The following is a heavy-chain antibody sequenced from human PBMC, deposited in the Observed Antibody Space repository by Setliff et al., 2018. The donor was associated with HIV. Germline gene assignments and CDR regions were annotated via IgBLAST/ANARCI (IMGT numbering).Heavy chain of an antibody. V-gene: IGHV1-69*13. Sequence: EASVKVSCKASGGNFRSFAIHWVRQAPGGGLEWLGGIIPLSGTTSFAQQYRDRVTFTADESTTTVYMELHSVTFDDTAVYYCARDQSFSGFGFFDYWGQGTPVTVSS. D-gene: IGHD1-26*01. J-gene: IGHJ4*02. CDR1: GGNFRSFA. CDR3: ARDQSFSGFGFFDY. CDR2: IIPLSGTT.